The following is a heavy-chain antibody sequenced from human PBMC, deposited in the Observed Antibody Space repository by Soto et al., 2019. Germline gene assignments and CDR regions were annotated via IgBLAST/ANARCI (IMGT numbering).Heavy chain of an antibody. CDR2: IGTAGDT. D-gene: IGHD5-18*01. Sequence: EVQLVESGGGLVQPGGSLRLSCAASGFTFSSYDMHWVRQATGKGLEWVSAIGTAGDTYYPGSVKGRFTISRENAKNSLDLQMNSLRAGDTAVYYCARGLDTAMVLDYWGQGTLVTVSS. V-gene: IGHV3-13*01. J-gene: IGHJ4*02. CDR3: ARGLDTAMVLDY. CDR1: GFTFSSYD.